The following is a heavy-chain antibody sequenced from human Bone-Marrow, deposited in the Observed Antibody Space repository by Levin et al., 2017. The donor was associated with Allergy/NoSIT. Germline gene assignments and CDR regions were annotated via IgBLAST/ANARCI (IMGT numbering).Heavy chain of an antibody. Sequence: QPGGSLRLSCAGSGFTFSNYAMNWVRQAPGKGLEWVSGISGSGGNTDYADSVKGRFSISRDNSKNTLFLQMNSLRAEDTALFYCAKSSTRYYHGYHLDYWGQGTLVTVSS. D-gene: IGHD3-10*01. CDR3: AKSSTRYYHGYHLDY. CDR1: GFTFSNYA. V-gene: IGHV3-23*01. J-gene: IGHJ4*02. CDR2: ISGSGGNT.